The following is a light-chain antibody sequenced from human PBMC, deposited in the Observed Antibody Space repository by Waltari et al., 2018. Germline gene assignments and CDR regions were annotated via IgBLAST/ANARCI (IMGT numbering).Light chain of an antibody. Sequence: DIVMTQSPDSLAVSLGERATINCKSSQSVLYSSDNRNDLAWYQQKPGQPPNLLSYWASTRESGVPDRFSGSGSGTDFTLTISSLQAEDVAVYYCQQYYITPLSFGGGTKVEIK. V-gene: IGKV4-1*01. CDR3: QQYYITPLS. CDR1: QSVLYSSDNRND. J-gene: IGKJ4*01. CDR2: WAS.